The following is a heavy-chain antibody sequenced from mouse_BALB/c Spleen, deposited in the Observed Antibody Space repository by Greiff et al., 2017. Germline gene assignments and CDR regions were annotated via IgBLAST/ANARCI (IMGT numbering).Heavy chain of an antibody. CDR3: ARNHYDYDGGFAY. V-gene: IGHV2-2*02. CDR1: GFSLTSYG. Sequence: QVQLQQSGPGLVQPSQSLSITCTVSGFSLTSYGVHWVRQSPGKGLEWLGVIWSGGSTDYNAAFISRLSISKDNSKSQVFFKMNSLQANDTAIYYCARNHYDYDGGFAYWGQGTLVTVSA. J-gene: IGHJ3*01. D-gene: IGHD2-4*01. CDR2: IWSGGST.